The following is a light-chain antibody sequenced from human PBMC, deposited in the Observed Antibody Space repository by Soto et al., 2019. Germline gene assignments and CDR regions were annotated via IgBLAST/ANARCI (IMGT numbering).Light chain of an antibody. CDR1: SSDVGGYNY. Sequence: QSVLTQPASVSGSPGQSITISCTATSSDVGGYNYVSWYQQHPGKAPKPMTYDVSNRPSGVSNRFSGSKSGNTASLTISGLQAEDEADYYCSSYTSSSTSVFGTGTKVTVL. CDR3: SSYTSSSTSV. V-gene: IGLV2-14*01. J-gene: IGLJ1*01. CDR2: DVS.